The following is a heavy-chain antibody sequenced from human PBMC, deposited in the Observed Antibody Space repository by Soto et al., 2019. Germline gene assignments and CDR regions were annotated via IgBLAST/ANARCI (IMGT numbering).Heavy chain of an antibody. CDR3: ARATLFAADGTRIIDY. V-gene: IGHV1-18*01. CDR1: GYTFTSYG. Sequence: ASVKVSCKASGYTFTSYGISWVRQAPGQGLEWMGWISAYSGNTNYAQKLQGRVTMTTDTSTSTAYMELKSLISDDTAVYYCARATLFAADGTRIIDYWGQGTLVTVSS. J-gene: IGHJ4*02. CDR2: ISAYSGNT. D-gene: IGHD6-13*01.